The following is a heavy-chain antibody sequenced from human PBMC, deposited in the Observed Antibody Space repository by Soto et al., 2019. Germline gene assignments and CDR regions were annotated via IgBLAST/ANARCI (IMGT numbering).Heavy chain of an antibody. D-gene: IGHD6-6*01. Sequence: GGSLRLSCAASGFTFSSYWMHWVRQAPGKGLEWVAVIWYDGSNKCYADSVKGRFTISRDNSKNTLYLQMNSLRAEDTAVYYCARDRARRYYFDYWGQGTLVTVSS. CDR2: IWYDGSNK. V-gene: IGHV3-33*08. J-gene: IGHJ4*02. CDR1: GFTFSSYW. CDR3: ARDRARRYYFDY.